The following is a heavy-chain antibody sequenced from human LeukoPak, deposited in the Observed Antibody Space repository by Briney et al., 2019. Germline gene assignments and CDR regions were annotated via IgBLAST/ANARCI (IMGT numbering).Heavy chain of an antibody. V-gene: IGHV3-21*01. D-gene: IGHD3-3*01. CDR1: GFTFSSYS. CDR2: FSSSSSYI. CDR3: ARGVDFGVVITVAFDI. Sequence: GGSLRLSCAASGFTFSSYSMNWVRKAPGKGLEWVSSFSSSSSYIYYADSVKGRFTISREYAKNSLYLQMNSLRAEDTAVYYCARGVDFGVVITVAFDIWGQGTMVTVSS. J-gene: IGHJ3*02.